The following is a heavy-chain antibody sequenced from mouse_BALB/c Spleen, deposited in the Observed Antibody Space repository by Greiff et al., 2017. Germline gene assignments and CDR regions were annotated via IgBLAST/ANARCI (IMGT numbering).Heavy chain of an antibody. J-gene: IGHJ4*01. CDR1: GFDFSRYW. V-gene: IGHV4-1*02. Sequence: EVKLMESGGGLVQPGGSLKLSCAASGFDFSRYWMSWVRQAPGKGLEWIGEINPDSSTINYTPSLKDKFIISRDNAKNTLYLQMSKVRSEDTALYYCARRGRYYYGSSLYYYAMDYWGQGTSVTVSS. CDR3: ARRGRYYYGSSLYYYAMDY. D-gene: IGHD1-1*01. CDR2: INPDSSTI.